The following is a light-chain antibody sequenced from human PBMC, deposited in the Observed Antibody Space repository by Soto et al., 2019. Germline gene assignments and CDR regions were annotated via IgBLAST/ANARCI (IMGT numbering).Light chain of an antibody. CDR2: AVS. J-gene: IGLJ2*01. CDR3: SSNTISGSLI. V-gene: IGLV2-14*01. Sequence: QSALTQPASVSGSPGQSITISCTGTSSDVGGYNYVSWYQHHPGTAPKLVIYAVSDRPSGVSNRFSGSKSGNTASLTISGLQPEDEADYYCSSNTISGSLIFGGGTKLTVL. CDR1: SSDVGGYNY.